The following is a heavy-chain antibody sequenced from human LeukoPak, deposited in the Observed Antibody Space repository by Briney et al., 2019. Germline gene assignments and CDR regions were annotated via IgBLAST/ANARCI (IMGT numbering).Heavy chain of an antibody. V-gene: IGHV4-34*01. CDR3: AKGRAYSP. Sequence: SETLSLTCAVYGGSFSGYYWSWTRQPPGKGLEWIGEINHSGSTNYNPSLKSRVTISVDTSKNQFSLKLSSVTVADTAVYYCAKGRAYSPWGQGTLVTVSS. D-gene: IGHD1-26*01. CDR2: INHSGST. J-gene: IGHJ5*02. CDR1: GGSFSGYY.